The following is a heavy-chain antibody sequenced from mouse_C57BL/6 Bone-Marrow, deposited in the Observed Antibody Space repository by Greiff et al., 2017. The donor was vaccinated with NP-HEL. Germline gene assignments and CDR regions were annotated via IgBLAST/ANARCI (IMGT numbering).Heavy chain of an antibody. V-gene: IGHV5-6*01. CDR2: ISSGGSYT. CDR3: ARLRRITTVVAPFAY. CDR1: GFTFSSYG. D-gene: IGHD1-1*01. J-gene: IGHJ3*01. Sequence: EVKLMESGGDLVKPGGSLKLSCAASGFTFSSYGMSWVRQTPDKRLEWVATISSGGSYTYYPDSVKGRFTISRDNAKNTLYLQMSSLKSEDTAMYYCARLRRITTVVAPFAYWGQGTLVTVSA.